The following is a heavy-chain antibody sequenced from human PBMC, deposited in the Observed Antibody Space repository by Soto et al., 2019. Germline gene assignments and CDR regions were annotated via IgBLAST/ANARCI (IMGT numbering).Heavy chain of an antibody. Sequence: ASVKVSCKASGGTFSSYAISWVRQAPGQGLEWMGGIIPIFGTANYAQKFQGRVTITADESTSTAYMELSSLRSEDTAVYYCVVTARTGFDYWGQGTLVTVSS. CDR3: VVTARTGFDY. V-gene: IGHV1-69*13. CDR1: GGTFSSYA. CDR2: IIPIFGTA. D-gene: IGHD2-21*02. J-gene: IGHJ4*02.